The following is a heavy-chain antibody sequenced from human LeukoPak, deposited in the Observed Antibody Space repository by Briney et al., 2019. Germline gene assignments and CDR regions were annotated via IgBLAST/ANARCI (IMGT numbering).Heavy chain of an antibody. Sequence: SETLSLTCSVSSDSMTSYFWSWIRQPPGKGLEWIGYVYHSGGTSYNPSLKSRVSISEDTSKNQFSLKLRSVTAADTAVYYCARANPNWNPPDYWGQGTLVTVSS. CDR1: SDSMTSYF. D-gene: IGHD1-1*01. J-gene: IGHJ4*02. V-gene: IGHV4-59*08. CDR2: VYHSGGT. CDR3: ARANPNWNPPDY.